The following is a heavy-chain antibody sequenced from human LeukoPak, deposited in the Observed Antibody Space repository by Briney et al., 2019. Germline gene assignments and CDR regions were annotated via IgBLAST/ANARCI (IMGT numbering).Heavy chain of an antibody. V-gene: IGHV3-7*01. J-gene: IGHJ3*02. D-gene: IGHD2-2*01. Sequence: QTGGSLRLSCAASGFTFSSYWMAWVRQAPGKELEWVANIKDDGSQKYYVDSVKGRFTISRDNAENSLYLQMNSLRAEDTAVYYCARYKLYHGAFDIWGQGTMVTVSS. CDR1: GFTFSSYW. CDR3: ARYKLYHGAFDI. CDR2: IKDDGSQK.